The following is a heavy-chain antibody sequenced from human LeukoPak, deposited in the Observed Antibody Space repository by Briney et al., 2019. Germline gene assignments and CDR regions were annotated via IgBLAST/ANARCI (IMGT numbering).Heavy chain of an antibody. CDR2: ISWNSGSI. CDR1: GFTFDDYA. D-gene: IGHD3-10*01. CDR3: AKAPTLYYYGSGSSYYFDY. V-gene: IGHV3-9*01. J-gene: IGHJ4*02. Sequence: GGSLRLSCAASGFTFDDYAMHWVRQAPGKGLEWVSGISWNSGSIGYADSVKGRFTISRDNAKNSLYLQMNSLRAEDTTLYYCAKAPTLYYYGSGSSYYFDYWGQGTLVTVSS.